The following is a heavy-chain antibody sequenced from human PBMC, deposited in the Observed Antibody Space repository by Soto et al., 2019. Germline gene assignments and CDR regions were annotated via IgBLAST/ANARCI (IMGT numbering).Heavy chain of an antibody. CDR1: GFTFSSYA. Sequence: VQLLESGGGVVQPGRSLRLSCAASGFTFSSYAMHWVRQAPGKGLEWVAVISYDGSNKYYADSVKGRFTISRDNSKNTLYLQMNSLRAEDTAVYYCAREGRSRTYYYDYWGQGTLVTVSS. CDR3: AREGRSRTYYYDY. V-gene: IGHV3-30-3*01. CDR2: ISYDGSNK. J-gene: IGHJ4*02.